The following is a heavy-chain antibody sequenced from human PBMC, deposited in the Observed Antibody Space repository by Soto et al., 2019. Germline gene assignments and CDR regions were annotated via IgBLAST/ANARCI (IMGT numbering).Heavy chain of an antibody. D-gene: IGHD3-9*01. V-gene: IGHV4-34*01. Sequence: QVQLQQWGAGLLKPSETLSLTCAVYGGSFSGYYWSWIRQPPGKGLEWIGEINHSGSTNYNPPLKSRVTISVDTSKNQFSLKLSSVTAADTAVYYCARGMTYYDILTGYYKGAWFDYWGQGTLVTVSS. J-gene: IGHJ4*02. CDR2: INHSGST. CDR3: ARGMTYYDILTGYYKGAWFDY. CDR1: GGSFSGYY.